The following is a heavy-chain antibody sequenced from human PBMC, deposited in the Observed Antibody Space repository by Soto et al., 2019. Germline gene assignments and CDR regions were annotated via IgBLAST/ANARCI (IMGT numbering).Heavy chain of an antibody. CDR3: ARDVLFDY. CDR2: IDDTGSS. J-gene: IGHJ4*02. V-gene: IGHV4-59*01. D-gene: IGHD2-8*01. Sequence: QVHLQESGPGLVKPSETLSLTCTVSGGSISSYYWSWIRQPPGKGLEWIGYIDDTGSSNYNPPLKSRVTISVDTSKNQFSLKLSSVTAADTAVYYCARDVLFDYWGQGTLVTVSS. CDR1: GGSISSYY.